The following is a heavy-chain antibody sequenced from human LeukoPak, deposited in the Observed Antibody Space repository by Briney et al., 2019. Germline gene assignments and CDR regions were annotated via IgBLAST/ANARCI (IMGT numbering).Heavy chain of an antibody. V-gene: IGHV3-23*01. CDR1: GFTFSNYA. CDR3: AKAGITMVRGVIQDFDY. Sequence: GGSLRLSCAASGFTFSNYAVSWVRQAPGKGLEWVSAISGSGGSTYYADSVKGRFTISRDNSKNTLYLQMNSLRAEDTAVYYCAKAGITMVRGVIQDFDYWGQGTLVTVSS. CDR2: ISGSGGST. J-gene: IGHJ4*02. D-gene: IGHD3-10*01.